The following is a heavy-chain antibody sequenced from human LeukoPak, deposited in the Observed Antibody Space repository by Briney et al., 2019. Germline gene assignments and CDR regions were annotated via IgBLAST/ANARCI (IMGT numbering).Heavy chain of an antibody. CDR1: GGTFSSYA. CDR3: ARDCSGGSCAYFDY. Sequence: ASVKVSCMASGGTFSSYAISWVRQAPGQGLEWMGRIIPIFGTANYAQKFQGRATITTDESTSTAYMELSSLRSEDTAVYYCARDCSGGSCAYFDYWGQGTLLSVSS. J-gene: IGHJ4*02. CDR2: IIPIFGTA. D-gene: IGHD2-15*01. V-gene: IGHV1-69*05.